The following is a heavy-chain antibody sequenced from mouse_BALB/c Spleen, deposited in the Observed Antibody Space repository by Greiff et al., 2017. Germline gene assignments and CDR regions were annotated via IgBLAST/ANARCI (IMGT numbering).Heavy chain of an antibody. D-gene: IGHD2-2*01. J-gene: IGHJ4*01. CDR1: GFTFSDSY. CDR3: ARDHGWLRRVGY. Sequence: EVNVVESGGGLVKPGGSLKLSCAASGFTFSDSYMYWVRQTPEQRLEWVATISDGGSYTYYPDSVKGRFTISRDNAKNTLYLQMSSLKSEDTAMYYCARDHGWLRRVGYWGQGTTVTVSS. V-gene: IGHV5-4*02. CDR2: ISDGGSYT.